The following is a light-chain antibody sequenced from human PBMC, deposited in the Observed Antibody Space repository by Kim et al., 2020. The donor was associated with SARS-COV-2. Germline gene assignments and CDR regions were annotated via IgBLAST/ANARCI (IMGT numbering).Light chain of an antibody. Sequence: GERGKKARTGRSGNRGRENVNWNEKLRGTASKILIYSNKQRRSGVRDRFSGSKAGTAASLAISGLQSEDEADYYCAAWDDSLNDYVFGTGTKVTVL. CDR3: AAWDDSLNDYV. CDR2: SNK. V-gene: IGLV1-44*01. J-gene: IGLJ1*01. CDR1: SGNRGREN.